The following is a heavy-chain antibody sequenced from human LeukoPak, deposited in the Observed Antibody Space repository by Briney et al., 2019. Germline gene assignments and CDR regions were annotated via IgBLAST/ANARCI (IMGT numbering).Heavy chain of an antibody. CDR2: IIPIFGTA. D-gene: IGHD1-26*01. J-gene: IGHJ3*02. CDR1: GCTFSSYA. V-gene: IGHV1-69*06. Sequence: SVTVSCKASGCTFSSYAISWVRRARGQGLEWMGGIIPIFGTANYAQKFQGRVTITADKSTSTAYMELSSLRSEEMAVYYCARGQTESGSYYGDDAFDIWGEGTMVTLSS. CDR3: ARGQTESGSYYGDDAFDI.